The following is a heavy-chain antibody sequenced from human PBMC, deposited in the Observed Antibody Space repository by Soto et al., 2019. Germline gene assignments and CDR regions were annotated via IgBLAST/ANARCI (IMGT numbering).Heavy chain of an antibody. CDR3: AKDQGYSGYLYYFDY. CDR2: ISYDGSNK. CDR1: GFTFSSYG. V-gene: IGHV3-30*18. J-gene: IGHJ4*02. D-gene: IGHD5-12*01. Sequence: GGSLRLSCAASGFTFSSYGMHWVRQAPGKGLEWVAVISYDGSNKYYADSVKGRFTISRDNSKNTLYLQMNSLRAEDTAVYYCAKDQGYSGYLYYFDYWGQGTLVTVSS.